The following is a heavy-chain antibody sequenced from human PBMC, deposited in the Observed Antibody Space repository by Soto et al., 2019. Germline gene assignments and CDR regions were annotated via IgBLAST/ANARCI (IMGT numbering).Heavy chain of an antibody. CDR3: ARDFAAARGYYGFWSGYHPMLDY. CDR1: GFTFSSYS. V-gene: IGHV3-21*01. D-gene: IGHD3-3*01. CDR2: ISSSSSYI. J-gene: IGHJ4*02. Sequence: PGGSLRLSCAASGFTFSSYSMNWVRQAPGKGLEWVSSISSSSSYIYYADSVKGRFTISRDNAKNSLYLQMNSLRAEDTAVYYCARDFAAARGYYGFWSGYHPMLDYWGQGTLVTVSS.